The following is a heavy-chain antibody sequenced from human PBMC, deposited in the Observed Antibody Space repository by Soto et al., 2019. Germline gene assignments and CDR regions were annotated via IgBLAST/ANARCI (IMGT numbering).Heavy chain of an antibody. D-gene: IGHD3-10*01. Sequence: GSLRLSCAASGFTFSSYAMSWVRQAPGRGLEWVSAISGSGGSTYYADSVKGRFTISRDNSKHTLYLQMNSLRAEDTAVYYCAKKGASGFNGFDPWGQGTLVTVSS. V-gene: IGHV3-23*01. CDR2: ISGSGGST. J-gene: IGHJ5*02. CDR3: AKKGASGFNGFDP. CDR1: GFTFSSYA.